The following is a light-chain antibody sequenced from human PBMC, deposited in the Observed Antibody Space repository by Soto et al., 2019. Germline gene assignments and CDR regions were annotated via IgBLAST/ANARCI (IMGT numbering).Light chain of an antibody. V-gene: IGLV2-14*03. CDR1: SSDVGGSNF. Sequence: QSALTQPASVSDSPGQSIIISCTGTSSDVGGSNFVSWYHQHPGKPPNLSIYDVANRPSVVSNRFSGSKSGSTASLIISRLQTEDEADYYCVSYTSSTTYVFGTGTKVTVL. CDR3: VSYTSSTTYV. J-gene: IGLJ1*01. CDR2: DVA.